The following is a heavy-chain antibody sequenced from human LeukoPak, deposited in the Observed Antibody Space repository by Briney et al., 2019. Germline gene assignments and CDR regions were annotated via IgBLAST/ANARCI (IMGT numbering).Heavy chain of an antibody. CDR3: ARDPPLGYCSSSSCPHLDY. Sequence: GGSLGLSCAASGFTFSRYSMNWVRQAPGKGLEWLSSISSSSSFIYYADSVKGRFTISRDNAKNSLYLQMNSLRAEDTAVYYCARDPPLGYCSSSSCPHLDYWGQGTLVTVSS. V-gene: IGHV3-21*01. CDR2: ISSSSSFI. CDR1: GFTFSRYS. J-gene: IGHJ4*02. D-gene: IGHD2-2*01.